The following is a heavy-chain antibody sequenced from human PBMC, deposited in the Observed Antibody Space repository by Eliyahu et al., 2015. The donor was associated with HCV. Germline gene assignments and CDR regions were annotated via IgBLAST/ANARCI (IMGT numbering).Heavy chain of an antibody. CDR1: GFTFSSYE. Sequence: EVQLVESGGGLVQPGGSLRLSCAXSGFTFSSYEMNWVRQAPGKGLEWVSYISSSGSTIYYADSVKGRFTISRDNAKNSLYLQMNSLRAEDTAVYYCAGYGSGSSISDYWGQGTLVTVSS. CDR3: AGYGSGSSISDY. CDR2: ISSSGSTI. V-gene: IGHV3-48*03. J-gene: IGHJ4*02. D-gene: IGHD3-10*01.